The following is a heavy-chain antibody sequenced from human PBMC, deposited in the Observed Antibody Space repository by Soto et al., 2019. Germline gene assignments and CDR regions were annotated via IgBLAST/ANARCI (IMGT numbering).Heavy chain of an antibody. CDR3: ARGRRVATIIVPYGMDV. V-gene: IGHV1-69*13. D-gene: IGHD5-12*01. CDR1: GGTFSSYA. Sequence: SVKVSCKASGGTFSSYAISWVRQALGQGLEWMGGIIPIFGTANYAQKFQGRVTITADESTSTAYMELSSLRSEDTAVYYCARGRRVATIIVPYGMDVWGQGTSVTVSS. J-gene: IGHJ6*02. CDR2: IIPIFGTA.